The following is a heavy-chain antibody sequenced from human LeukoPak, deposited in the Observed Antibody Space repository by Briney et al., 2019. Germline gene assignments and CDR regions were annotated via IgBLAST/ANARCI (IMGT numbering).Heavy chain of an antibody. V-gene: IGHV4-30-2*01. D-gene: IGHD2-21*02. CDR2: IYHSGST. Sequence: SQTLSLTCAVSGGSISSGGYSWSWIRQPPGKGLEWIGYIYHSGSTYYNPSLKSQVTISVDRSKNQFSLKLSSVTAADTAVYYCAREATDLRAFDYWGQGTLVTVSS. J-gene: IGHJ4*02. CDR3: AREATDLRAFDY. CDR1: GGSISSGGYS.